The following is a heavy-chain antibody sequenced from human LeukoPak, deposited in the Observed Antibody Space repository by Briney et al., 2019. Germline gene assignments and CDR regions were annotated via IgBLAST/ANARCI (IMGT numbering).Heavy chain of an antibody. CDR2: VYSGGST. CDR1: GFTVSSNY. V-gene: IGHV3-66*02. D-gene: IGHD3-10*01. Sequence: GGSLRLSCAASGFTVSSNYMSWVRQAPGKGLERVSVVYSGGSTYYADSVKGRFTISRDNSKNTLHLQMNSLRAEDTAVYYCARVRWFGELYWGQGTLVTVSS. J-gene: IGHJ4*02. CDR3: ARVRWFGELY.